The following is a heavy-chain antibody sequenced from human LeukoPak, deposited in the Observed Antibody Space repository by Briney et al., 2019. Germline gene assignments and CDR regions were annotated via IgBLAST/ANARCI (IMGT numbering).Heavy chain of an antibody. Sequence: VASVKVSCKASGYTFTGYYIHWVRQARGQGLEGMGWINPNSGDTKYAQKFQGRVPMTRDTSLSTAYMELSRLRSDDTAVYYCASGYSYGNDAFDIWGQGTMLTVSS. CDR1: GYTFTGYY. D-gene: IGHD5-18*01. J-gene: IGHJ3*02. V-gene: IGHV1-2*02. CDR3: ASGYSYGNDAFDI. CDR2: INPNSGDT.